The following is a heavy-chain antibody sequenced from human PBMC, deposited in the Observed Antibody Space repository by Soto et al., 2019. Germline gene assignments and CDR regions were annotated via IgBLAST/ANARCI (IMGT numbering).Heavy chain of an antibody. V-gene: IGHV4-39*01. CDR3: ASLGRAPHYFDY. CDR1: DGSISSSSYY. Sequence: LQLQESGPGLVKPSETLSLTCTVSDGSISSSSYYWGWIRQPPGRGLEWIATIYYGGNTYYNPSLESRVTISVDTSKNQFSLKLSFLTAADTAVYYCASLGRAPHYFDYWGQGTLVTVST. CDR2: IYYGGNT. J-gene: IGHJ4*02.